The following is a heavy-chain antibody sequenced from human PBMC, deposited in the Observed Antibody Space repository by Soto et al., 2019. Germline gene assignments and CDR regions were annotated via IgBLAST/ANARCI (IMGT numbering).Heavy chain of an antibody. CDR3: ARGWGYFDSSGFPYLYAMDV. D-gene: IGHD3-22*01. Sequence: EVQLVGSGGGLVQPGGSLRLSCAASGFTFSTYWMSWVRQAPGKGLEWVANIKEDGSEKYYVDSVEGGFTISRDNAKNSLYLQMTSLRAEDTALYYCARGWGYFDSSGFPYLYAMDVWGQGTTVTVSS. V-gene: IGHV3-7*01. CDR2: IKEDGSEK. CDR1: GFTFSTYW. J-gene: IGHJ6*02.